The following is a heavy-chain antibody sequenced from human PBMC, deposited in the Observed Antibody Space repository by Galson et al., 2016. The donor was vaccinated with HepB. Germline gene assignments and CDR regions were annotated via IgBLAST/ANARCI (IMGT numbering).Heavy chain of an antibody. CDR2: IYYSGNS. CDR1: GGSISNANYY. J-gene: IGHJ3*01. CDR3: ARGPPEGCTRGTGYLGAFDL. Sequence: LSLTCTVSGGSISNANYYWTWIRQSPGKGLEWIGYIYYSGNSYYNSSLESRITISLDTSKNQFSLSLRSVTASDTAVYYCARGPPEGCTRGTGYLGAFDLWGQGTMVTASS. V-gene: IGHV4-30-4*01. D-gene: IGHD2-8*01.